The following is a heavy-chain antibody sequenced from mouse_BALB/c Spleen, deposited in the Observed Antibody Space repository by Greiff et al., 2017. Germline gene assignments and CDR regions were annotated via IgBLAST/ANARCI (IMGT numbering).Heavy chain of an antibody. V-gene: IGHV5-17*02. J-gene: IGHJ3*01. Sequence: DVKLVESGGGLVQPGGSRKLSCAASGFTFSSFGMHWVRQAPEKGLEWVAYISSGSSTIYYADTVKGRFTISRDNPKNTLFLQMTSLRSEDTAMYYCARGYYGYGWFAYWGQGTLVTVSA. CDR2: ISSGSSTI. CDR1: GFTFSSFG. CDR3: ARGYYGYGWFAY. D-gene: IGHD1-2*01.